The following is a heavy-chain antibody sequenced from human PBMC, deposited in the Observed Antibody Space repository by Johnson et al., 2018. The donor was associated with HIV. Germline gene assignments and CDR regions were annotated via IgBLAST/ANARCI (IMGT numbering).Heavy chain of an antibody. J-gene: IGHJ3*02. V-gene: IGHV3-20*04. CDR1: GFTFSSYW. CDR3: ASTIDIVPTGRSYDAFDI. Sequence: EVQLVESGGGLVQPGGSLRLSCAASGFTFSSYWMSWVRQAPGKGLEWVSGINWNGGSAGYADSVKGRFTISRDDSTNTAYLQMNSLTPEDTAVYYCASTIDIVPTGRSYDAFDIWGQGTLVTVSS. CDR2: INWNGGSA. D-gene: IGHD5-12*01.